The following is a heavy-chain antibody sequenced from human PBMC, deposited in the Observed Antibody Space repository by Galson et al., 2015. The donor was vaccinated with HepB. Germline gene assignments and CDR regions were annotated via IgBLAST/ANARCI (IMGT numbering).Heavy chain of an antibody. CDR2: IYSGGST. D-gene: IGHD1-26*01. J-gene: IGHJ6*03. Sequence: SLRLSCAASGFSVSTNYMSWVRQAPGKGLEWVSIIYSGGSTYYADSVKGRFTISRDNSKNTLYLQMNGLRVEDSAVYYCARDSRGTYYNYYYMDVWGKGTTVTVSS. CDR3: ARDSRGTYYNYYYMDV. CDR1: GFSVSTNY. V-gene: IGHV3-66*01.